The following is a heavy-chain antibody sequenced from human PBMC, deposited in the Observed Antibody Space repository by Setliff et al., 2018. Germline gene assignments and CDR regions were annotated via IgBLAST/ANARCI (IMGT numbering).Heavy chain of an antibody. V-gene: IGHV5-51*06. Sequence: GESLKISCKGSGYRFTSYWVGWVRQMPGKGLEWMGLIYPGDSDASYHPSLQGHVSFSVDKSLSTAYVQWSSLRTSDTAMYYCAIRSAMTDAFDIWGQGTMVTVSS. J-gene: IGHJ3*02. CDR2: IYPGDSDA. CDR1: GYRFTSYW. CDR3: AIRSAMTDAFDI.